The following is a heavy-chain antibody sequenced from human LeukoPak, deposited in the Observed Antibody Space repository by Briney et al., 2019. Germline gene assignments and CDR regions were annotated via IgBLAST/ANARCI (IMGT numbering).Heavy chain of an antibody. D-gene: IGHD2-2*02. CDR3: ARKIPSHEGDWFDP. Sequence: GGSLRLSCAASGFTFSSYGMHWVRQAPGKGLEWVAVISYDGSNKYYADSVKGRFTISRDNSKNTLYLQMNSLRAEDTAVCYCARKIPSHEGDWFDPWGQGTLVTVSS. CDR2: ISYDGSNK. V-gene: IGHV3-30*03. J-gene: IGHJ5*02. CDR1: GFTFSSYG.